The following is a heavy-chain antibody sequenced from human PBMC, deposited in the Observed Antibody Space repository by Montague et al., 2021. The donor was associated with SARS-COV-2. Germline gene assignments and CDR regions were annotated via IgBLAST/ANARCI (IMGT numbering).Heavy chain of an antibody. CDR2: IDWDDDK. V-gene: IGHV2-70*11. D-gene: IGHD6-19*01. Sequence: PALVKPTQALTLTCTFSGFSLNTSGLCVSWIRQPPGKALEWLARIDWDDDKYYSTSLKTRLTISKDTSKNQEVLTMTNMDPVDTATYYCARMVGVAGPALDYWGQGTLVTVSS. CDR1: GFSLNTSGLC. J-gene: IGHJ4*02. CDR3: ARMVGVAGPALDY.